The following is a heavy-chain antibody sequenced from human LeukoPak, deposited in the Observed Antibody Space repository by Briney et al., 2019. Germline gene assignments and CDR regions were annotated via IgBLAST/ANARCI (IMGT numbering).Heavy chain of an antibody. CDR2: ISSSGTTI. J-gene: IGHJ5*02. V-gene: IGHV3-48*03. CDR1: GFTFSSYE. CDR3: ARVGVVVAATGNLWFDP. Sequence: GGSLRRSCAASGFTFSSYEMNWVRQAPGKGLEWVSYISSSGTTIYYADSVKGRFTISRDNAKNSLYLQMNSLRAEDTAVYYCARVGVVVAATGNLWFDPWGQGTLVTVSS. D-gene: IGHD2-15*01.